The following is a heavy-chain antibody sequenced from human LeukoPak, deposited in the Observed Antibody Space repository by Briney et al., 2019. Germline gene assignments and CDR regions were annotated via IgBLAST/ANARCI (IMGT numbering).Heavy chain of an antibody. Sequence: PGVSLRLSCAASGFTFSSYSMNWVRQAPGKGLEWVSSISSSGSYIYYADSVKGRFTTSRDNAKNSLYLQMNSLRAEDTAVYYCARDRIVGAKPDYWGQGTLVTVSS. CDR1: GFTFSSYS. J-gene: IGHJ4*02. CDR2: ISSSGSYI. CDR3: ARDRIVGAKPDY. D-gene: IGHD1-26*01. V-gene: IGHV3-21*01.